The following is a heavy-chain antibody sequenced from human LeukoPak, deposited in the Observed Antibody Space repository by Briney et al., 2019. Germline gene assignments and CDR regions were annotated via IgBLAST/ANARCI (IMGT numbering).Heavy chain of an antibody. CDR1: GGSISNYY. J-gene: IGHJ4*02. Sequence: SETLSLTCSVSGGSISNYYWSWIRQPPGKGLEWIGYIYYLGGTNYNPSLKSRVTISVDTSKNQFSLKLSSVTAADTAVYYCARLHSSSWYYFDYWGQGTLVTVSS. V-gene: IGHV4-59*08. CDR2: IYYLGGT. CDR3: ARLHSSSWYYFDY. D-gene: IGHD6-13*01.